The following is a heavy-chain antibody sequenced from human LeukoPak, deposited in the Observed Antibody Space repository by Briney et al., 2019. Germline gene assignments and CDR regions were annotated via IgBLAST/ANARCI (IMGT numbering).Heavy chain of an antibody. CDR1: GGSISSGSYY. CDR3: ARWMVRGVMDY. V-gene: IGHV4-61*02. J-gene: IGHJ4*02. D-gene: IGHD3-10*01. CDR2: IYTSGST. Sequence: PSQTLSLTCTVSGGSISSGSYYWSWIRQPAGKGLEWIGRIYTSGSTNYNPPLKSRVTISVDTSKNQFSLKLSSVTAADTAVYYCARWMVRGVMDYWGQGTLVTVSS.